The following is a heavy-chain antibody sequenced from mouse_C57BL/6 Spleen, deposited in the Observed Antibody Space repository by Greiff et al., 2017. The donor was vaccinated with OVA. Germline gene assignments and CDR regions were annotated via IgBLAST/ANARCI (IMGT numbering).Heavy chain of an antibody. Sequence: VQLKESGPGLVKPSQSLSLTCSVTGYSITSGYYWNWIRQFPGNKLEWMGYISYDGSNNYNPSLKNRISITRDTSKNQFFLKLNSVTTEDTATYYCARDWSWYAMDYWGQGTSVTVSS. CDR1: GYSITSGYY. CDR3: ARDWSWYAMDY. CDR2: ISYDGSN. V-gene: IGHV3-6*01. J-gene: IGHJ4*01.